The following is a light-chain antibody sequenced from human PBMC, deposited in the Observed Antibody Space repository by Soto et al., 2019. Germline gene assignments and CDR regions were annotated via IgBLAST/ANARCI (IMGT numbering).Light chain of an antibody. CDR1: GRDIGAYDY. V-gene: IGLV2-14*01. Sequence: VLTQPASVSGSPGQSITISCTGSGRDIGAYDYVSWYQQHPGKAPKLLIYGVKNRPSGVSYRFSASKSAFTASLTTSGLQAEDEAHYYCSSYTTSYFYVFGPGAKVTVL. CDR2: GVK. J-gene: IGLJ1*01. CDR3: SSYTTSYFYV.